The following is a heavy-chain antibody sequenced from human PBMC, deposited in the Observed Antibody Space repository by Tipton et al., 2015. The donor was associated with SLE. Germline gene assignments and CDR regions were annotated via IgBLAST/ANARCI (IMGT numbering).Heavy chain of an antibody. CDR2: IYYSGST. CDR3: ARDSYGSGSYYFDY. Sequence: TLSLTCTVSGGSISSSSYYWDWIRQPPGKGLEWIGSIYYSGSTYYNPSLRSRVTMSVDTSKNQFSLKLSSVTAADTAVYYCARDSYGSGSYYFDYWGQGTLVTASS. J-gene: IGHJ4*02. V-gene: IGHV4-39*02. D-gene: IGHD3-10*01. CDR1: GGSISSSSYY.